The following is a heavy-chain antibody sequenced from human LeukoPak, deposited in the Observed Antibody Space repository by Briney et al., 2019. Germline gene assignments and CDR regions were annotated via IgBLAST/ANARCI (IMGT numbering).Heavy chain of an antibody. V-gene: IGHV4-34*08. CDR1: GFTFSRYT. Sequence: PGGSLRLSCAGSGFTFSRYTFNWVRQAPGKGLEWIGEINHSGSTNYNPSLKSRVTISVDTSKNQFSLKLSSVTAADTAVYYCAGYDFWRGYSGWGQGTLVTVSS. CDR2: INHSGST. D-gene: IGHD3-3*01. J-gene: IGHJ4*02. CDR3: AGYDFWRGYSG.